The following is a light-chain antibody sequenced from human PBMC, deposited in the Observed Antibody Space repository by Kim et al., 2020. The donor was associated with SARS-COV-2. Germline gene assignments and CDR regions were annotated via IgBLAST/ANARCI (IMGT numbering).Light chain of an antibody. V-gene: IGKV3-20*01. CDR1: QRLSSSY. J-gene: IGKJ5*01. Sequence: LAPGERATLSCMASQRLSSSYLAWYQQKAGQAPRLLSYGGSSRATGSPDRFSGGGSGTDFTLTISRLDPEDFAVYYCQQYCSSPHFGQGTRLEIK. CDR2: GGS. CDR3: QQYCSSPH.